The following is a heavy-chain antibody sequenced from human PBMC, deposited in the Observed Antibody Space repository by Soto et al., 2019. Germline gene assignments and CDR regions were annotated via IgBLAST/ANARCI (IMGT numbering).Heavy chain of an antibody. V-gene: IGHV3-30*14. CDR2: ISYDGSNK. J-gene: IGHJ6*02. CDR1: GFTFSSYA. D-gene: IGHD1-1*01. CDR3: ARERLRYNWNDFPYYYYVMDV. Sequence: QVQLVESGGGVVQPGRSLRLSCAASGFTFSSYAMHWVRQAPGKGLEWVAVISYDGSNKYYADSVKGRFTISRDNSKNTLYLQMNSLRAEDTSVYYCARERLRYNWNDFPYYYYVMDVWGQGTTVTVSS.